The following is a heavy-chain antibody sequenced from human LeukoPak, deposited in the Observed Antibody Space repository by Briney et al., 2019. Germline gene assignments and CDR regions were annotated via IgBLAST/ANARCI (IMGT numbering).Heavy chain of an antibody. V-gene: IGHV1-18*01. CDR3: ARDPCSGGSCYRRAYFDY. Sequence: GESLKISCKGSGYSFTSYGISWVRQAPGQGLEWIGWISAYNGNTNYAQKLQGRVTMTTDTSTSTAYMELRSLRSDDTAVYYCARDPCSGGSCYRRAYFDYWGQGTLVTVSS. CDR2: ISAYNGNT. CDR1: GYSFTSYG. D-gene: IGHD2-15*01. J-gene: IGHJ4*02.